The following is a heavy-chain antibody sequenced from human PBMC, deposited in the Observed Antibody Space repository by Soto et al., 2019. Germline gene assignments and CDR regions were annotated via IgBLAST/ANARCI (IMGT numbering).Heavy chain of an antibody. CDR2: INHSGST. V-gene: IGHV4-34*01. CDR1: GGSFSGYY. D-gene: IGHD3-22*01. Sequence: SETLSLTCAVYGGSFSGYYWSWIRQPPGKGLEWIGEINHSGSTNYNPSLKSRVTISVDTSKNQFSLKLSSVTAADTAVYYCARGRSYYDSSGYYPYYFDYWGQGTLVTVSS. CDR3: ARGRSYYDSSGYYPYYFDY. J-gene: IGHJ4*02.